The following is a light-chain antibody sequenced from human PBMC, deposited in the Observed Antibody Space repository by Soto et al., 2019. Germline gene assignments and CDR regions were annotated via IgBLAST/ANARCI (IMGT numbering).Light chain of an antibody. V-gene: IGKV3-15*01. J-gene: IGKJ4*01. CDR3: QQYKNWPPLT. CDR1: QSVSSN. Sequence: EIVMKQSPATLSVSPGERATLSCRASQSVSSNFAWYQQKPGQAPRLLIYGAFTRATGIPARFSGSGSGTDFTLTISSLQSEDFAVYYCQQYKNWPPLTFGGGTKVDIK. CDR2: GAF.